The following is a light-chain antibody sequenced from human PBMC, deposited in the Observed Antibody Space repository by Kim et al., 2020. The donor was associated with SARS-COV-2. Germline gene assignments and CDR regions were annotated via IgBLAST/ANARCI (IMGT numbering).Light chain of an antibody. CDR1: QSVTTF. CDR3: QQGSNWPLT. Sequence: LAPGERATLSCRASQSVTTFLAWYQKKPGQAPRLLIYDSSNRATGIPARFSGSGSGTDFTLTISNLEAEDFAVYYCQQGSNWPLTFGGGTKVDIK. J-gene: IGKJ4*01. V-gene: IGKV3-11*01. CDR2: DSS.